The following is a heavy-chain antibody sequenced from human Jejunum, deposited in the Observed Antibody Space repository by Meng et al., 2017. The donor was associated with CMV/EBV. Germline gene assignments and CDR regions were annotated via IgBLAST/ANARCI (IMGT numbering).Heavy chain of an antibody. D-gene: IGHD1-14*01. V-gene: IGHV1-46*01. Sequence: ASGYTFTSYYMHWVRQAPGQGLEWMGVINPNGGTTAYAQKFQSRVTMTGDTSTSTIYMELNSLRSEDTAVYFCAAKIDITYFDFWGQGTLVTVSS. CDR3: AAKIDITYFDF. CDR1: GYTFTSYY. CDR2: INPNGGTT. J-gene: IGHJ4*02.